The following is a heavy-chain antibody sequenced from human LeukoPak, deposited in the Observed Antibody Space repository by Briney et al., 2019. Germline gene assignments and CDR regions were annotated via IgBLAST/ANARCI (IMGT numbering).Heavy chain of an antibody. Sequence: GASVKVSCKASGYTFTGYYMHWVRQAPGQGLEWMGWINPNSGGTNYAQKFQGRVTMTRGTSISTAYMELSRLRSDDTAVYYCARTLRFLEWFGAFDIWGQGTMVTVSS. D-gene: IGHD3-3*01. V-gene: IGHV1-2*02. CDR1: GYTFTGYY. CDR2: INPNSGGT. CDR3: ARTLRFLEWFGAFDI. J-gene: IGHJ3*02.